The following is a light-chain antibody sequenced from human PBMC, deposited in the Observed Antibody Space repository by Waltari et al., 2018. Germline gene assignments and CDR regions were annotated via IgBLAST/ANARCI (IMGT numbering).Light chain of an antibody. J-gene: IGLJ2*01. CDR2: AVS. V-gene: IGLV2-23*02. CDR1: SSHVGNYKR. Sequence: QSALTQPASVSGSPGPSITISCTGTSSHVGNYKRVSWYQQHPGKAPKLMIYAVSKRPSGVSDRFSGSKSGDMASLTISGLQPEDEAEYFCSSYAGSSKGVFGGGTKVTVL. CDR3: SSYAGSSKGV.